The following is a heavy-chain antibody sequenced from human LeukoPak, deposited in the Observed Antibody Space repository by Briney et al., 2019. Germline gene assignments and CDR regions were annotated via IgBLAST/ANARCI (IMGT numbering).Heavy chain of an antibody. Sequence: ASVKVSCKASGYTFTGYYMHWVRQAPGQGLEWMGWINPNSGGTNYAQKFQGRVTMTRDTSISTAYMELRRLRSDDTAVYYCARGHRYGFLSGDHYYYYMDVWGKGTSVTVSS. V-gene: IGHV1-2*02. CDR3: ARGHRYGFLSGDHYYYYMDV. J-gene: IGHJ6*03. D-gene: IGHD5-18*01. CDR2: INPNSGGT. CDR1: GYTFTGYY.